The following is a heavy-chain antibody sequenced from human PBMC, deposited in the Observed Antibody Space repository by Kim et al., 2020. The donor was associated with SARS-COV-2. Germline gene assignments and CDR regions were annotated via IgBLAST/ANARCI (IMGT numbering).Heavy chain of an antibody. Sequence: ASVKVSCKASGYIFTSYHMHWVRLAPGQGLEWMGIINPSGGKTYYAQKLQGRITVTTDTSANTVYMQLSSLTSEDTAMYYCAREQTAGFYNYWGQGTLVTVSS. CDR1: GYIFTSYH. V-gene: IGHV1-46*04. CDR2: INPSGGKT. J-gene: IGHJ4*02. CDR3: AREQTAGFYNY. D-gene: IGHD3-9*01.